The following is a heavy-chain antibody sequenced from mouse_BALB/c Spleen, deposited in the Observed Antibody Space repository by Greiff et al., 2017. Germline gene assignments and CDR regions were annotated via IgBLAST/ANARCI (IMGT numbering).Heavy chain of an antibody. D-gene: IGHD2-4*01. CDR1: GFTFTDYY. CDR3: ARGIYYDYDGGFAY. Sequence: EVKLVESGGGLVQPGGSLRLSCATSGFTFTDYYMSWVRQPPGKALEWLGFIRNKANGYTTEYSASVKGRFTISRDNSQSILYLQMNTLRAEDSATYYCARGIYYDYDGGFAYWGQGTLVTVSA. J-gene: IGHJ3*01. CDR2: IRNKANGYTT. V-gene: IGHV7-3*02.